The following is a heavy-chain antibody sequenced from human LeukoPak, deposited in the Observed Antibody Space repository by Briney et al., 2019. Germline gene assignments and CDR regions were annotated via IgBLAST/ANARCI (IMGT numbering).Heavy chain of an antibody. CDR2: INSGGSST. D-gene: IGHD3-10*01. CDR3: ARESSITMELWYFDY. V-gene: IGHV3-74*01. J-gene: IGHJ4*02. Sequence: GGSLRLSCAASGFTFSSYWMHWVRQAPGKGLVWVSRINSGGSSTSYADSVKGRFTISRDNAKNTLYLQMNSLRAEDTAVYYCARESSITMELWYFDYWGQGTLVTVSS. CDR1: GFTFSSYW.